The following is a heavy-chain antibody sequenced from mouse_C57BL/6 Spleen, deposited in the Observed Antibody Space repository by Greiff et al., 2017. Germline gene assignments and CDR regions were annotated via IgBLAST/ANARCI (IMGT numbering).Heavy chain of an antibody. CDR2: INPNYGTT. D-gene: IGHD2-4*01. CDR1: GYSFTDYN. J-gene: IGHJ4*01. CDR3: ARYDYDGYYAMDY. V-gene: IGHV1-39*01. Sequence: VHVKQSGPELVKPGASVKISCKASGYSFTDYNMNWVKQSNGKSLEWIGVINPNYGTTSYNQKFKGKATLTVDQSSSTAYMQLNSLTSEDSAVYYCARYDYDGYYAMDYWGQGTSVTVSS.